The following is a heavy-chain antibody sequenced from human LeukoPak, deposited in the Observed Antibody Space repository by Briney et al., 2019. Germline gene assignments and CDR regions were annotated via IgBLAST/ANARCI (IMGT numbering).Heavy chain of an antibody. Sequence: GESLKISCKGSGYSFTKYWIGWVRQMPGKGLEWMGNIDPSDSETRHSPSFQGQVTISVDKPISTAYLQWNSLKASDTAMYYCARSRAAGTLDAFDIWGQGTMVTVSS. J-gene: IGHJ3*02. D-gene: IGHD6-13*01. CDR1: GYSFTKYW. CDR3: ARSRAAGTLDAFDI. V-gene: IGHV5-51*04. CDR2: IDPSDSET.